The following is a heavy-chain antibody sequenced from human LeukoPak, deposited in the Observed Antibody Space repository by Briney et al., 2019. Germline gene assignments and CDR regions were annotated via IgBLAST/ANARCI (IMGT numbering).Heavy chain of an antibody. D-gene: IGHD1-1*01. CDR2: IYYSGST. V-gene: IGHV4-59*01. CDR1: GGSISGYY. J-gene: IGHJ5*02. Sequence: PSETLSLTCTVSGGSISGYYRSWIRQPPGKGLEWIGYIYYSGSTNYNPSLKSRVTISVDTSKNQFSLRLNSVTAADTAVYYCARVSPTTLEFDPWGQGTLGTVSS. CDR3: ARVSPTTLEFDP.